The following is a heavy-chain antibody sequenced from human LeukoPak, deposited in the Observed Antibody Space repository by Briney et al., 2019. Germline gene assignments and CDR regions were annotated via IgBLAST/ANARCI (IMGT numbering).Heavy chain of an antibody. V-gene: IGHV3-21*01. D-gene: IGHD2-2*02. CDR1: GFSFNTYN. J-gene: IGHJ4*02. CDR2: IGSSSNNI. CDR3: AKSRCTSVDCYTFDS. Sequence: PGGSLRLSCAASGFSFNTYNMNWVRQAPGKGLEWVSYIGSSSNNIYYADSVEGRFTISRDNAKNSLFLQMNSLRAEDTAVYYCAKSRCTSVDCYTFDSWGRGTLVTVSS.